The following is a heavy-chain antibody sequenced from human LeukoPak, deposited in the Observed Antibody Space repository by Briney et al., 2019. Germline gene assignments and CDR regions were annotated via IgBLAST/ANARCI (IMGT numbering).Heavy chain of an antibody. Sequence: ASVKVSCKASGGTFSSYAISWVRQAPGQGLEWMGRIIPTLGIANYAQKFQGRVTITADKSTSTAYMELSSLRSEDTAVYYCARGEEGATTIDYWGQGTLVTVSS. CDR1: GGTFSSYA. J-gene: IGHJ4*02. CDR2: IIPTLGIA. V-gene: IGHV1-69*04. D-gene: IGHD1-26*01. CDR3: ARGEEGATTIDY.